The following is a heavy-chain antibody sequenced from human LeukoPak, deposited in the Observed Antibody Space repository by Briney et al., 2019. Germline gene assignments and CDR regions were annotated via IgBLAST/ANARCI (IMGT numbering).Heavy chain of an antibody. CDR3: ARYPGGRYYDSSGYPDY. CDR2: IYHSGST. D-gene: IGHD3-22*01. V-gene: IGHV4-4*02. Sequence: SETLSLTCAVSGGSISSSNWWSWVRQPPGKGLEWIGEIYHSGSTNYNPSLKSRVTISVDKSKNQFSLKLSSVTAADTAVYYCARYPGGRYYDSSGYPDYWGQGTLVTVSS. CDR1: GGSISSSNW. J-gene: IGHJ4*02.